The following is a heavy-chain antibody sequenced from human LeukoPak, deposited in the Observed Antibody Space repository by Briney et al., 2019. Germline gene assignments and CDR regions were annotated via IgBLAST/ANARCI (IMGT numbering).Heavy chain of an antibody. CDR1: GFSFSSYG. Sequence: GGSLRLSCVASGFSFSSYGMHWVRQAPGKGLEWVAFIRYDGSIKYYADSVKGRFTNSRDNSKSTLYLQMNSLRAEDTAVYYCANKGSGGAFDIWGHGTMVTVSS. CDR3: ANKGSGGAFDI. V-gene: IGHV3-30*02. CDR2: IRYDGSIK. D-gene: IGHD6-25*01. J-gene: IGHJ3*02.